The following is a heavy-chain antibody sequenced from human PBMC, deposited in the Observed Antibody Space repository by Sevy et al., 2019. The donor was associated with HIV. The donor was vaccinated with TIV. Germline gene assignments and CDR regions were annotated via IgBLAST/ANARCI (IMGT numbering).Heavy chain of an antibody. CDR1: GFTFSSYG. V-gene: IGHV3-33*01. CDR3: ARGRPDYYYGMDV. J-gene: IGHJ6*02. Sequence: GGSLRLSCAASGFTFSSYGMHWVRQAPGKGLEWVAVIWYDGSNKYYADSVKGRFTISRDNSKNTLYLQMNSLRAEDTAVYYCARGRPDYYYGMDVWGQGTTVTVSS. CDR2: IWYDGSNK.